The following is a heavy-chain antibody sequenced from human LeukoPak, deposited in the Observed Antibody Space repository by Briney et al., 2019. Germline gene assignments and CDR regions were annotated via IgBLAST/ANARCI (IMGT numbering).Heavy chain of an antibody. V-gene: IGHV4-59*01. D-gene: IGHD6-13*01. J-gene: IGHJ2*01. CDR1: GGSISSYY. Sequence: KPSETLSLTCTVSGGSISSYYWSWIRQPPGKGLEWIGYIYYSGSTNYNPSLKSRVTISVDTSKNQFSLKLSSVTAADTAVYYCARHRGSSWFRIYWYFDLWGRGTLVTVSS. CDR3: ARHRGSSWFRIYWYFDL. CDR2: IYYSGST.